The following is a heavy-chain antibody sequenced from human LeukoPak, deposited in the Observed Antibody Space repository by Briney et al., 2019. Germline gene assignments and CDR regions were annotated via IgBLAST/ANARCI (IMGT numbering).Heavy chain of an antibody. CDR3: ARGTVGYCSGGSCQGWFDP. Sequence: SETLSLTCTVSGGSISSISYYWGWIRQPPGKGLEWIGSMYYSGSTYYNPSLKSRVTISADTSKNQFSLKLSSVTAADTAVYYCARGTVGYCSGGSCQGWFDPWGQGTLVTVSS. CDR2: MYYSGST. J-gene: IGHJ5*02. V-gene: IGHV4-39*01. CDR1: GGSISSISYY. D-gene: IGHD2-15*01.